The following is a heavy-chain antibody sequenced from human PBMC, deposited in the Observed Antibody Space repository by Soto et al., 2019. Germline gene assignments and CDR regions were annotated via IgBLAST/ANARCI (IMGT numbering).Heavy chain of an antibody. Sequence: SVQVSCKASGFTFTSSAMQWVRQARGQRLEWIGWIVVDNGNTNYAQKLQGRVTMTTDTSTSTAYMELRSLRSDDTAVYYCARDRRGYYDSSSWFDPWGQGTLVTVS. V-gene: IGHV1-58*02. D-gene: IGHD3-22*01. CDR2: IVVDNGNT. CDR3: ARDRRGYYDSSSWFDP. CDR1: GFTFTSSA. J-gene: IGHJ5*02.